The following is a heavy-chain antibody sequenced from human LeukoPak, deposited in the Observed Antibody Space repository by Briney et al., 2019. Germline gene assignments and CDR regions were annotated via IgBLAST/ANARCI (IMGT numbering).Heavy chain of an antibody. CDR3: AREQSTSYVYYFDY. CDR1: GYTFTSYG. J-gene: IGHJ4*02. CDR2: ISAYNGNT. Sequence: ASVKVSCKASGYTFTSYGISWVRQAPGQGLEWMGWISAYNGNTNYAQKLQGRVTMTTDTSTSTAYMELRSLRSDDTAVYYCAREQSTSYVYYFDYWGQGTLVTVSS. V-gene: IGHV1-18*01. D-gene: IGHD2-2*01.